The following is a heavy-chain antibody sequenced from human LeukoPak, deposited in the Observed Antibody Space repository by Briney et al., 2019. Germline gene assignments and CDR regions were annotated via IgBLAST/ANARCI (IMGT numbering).Heavy chain of an antibody. V-gene: IGHV1-18*01. J-gene: IGHJ2*01. Sequence: ASVKLSCKASGYTFTNYGISWVRQAPGQGLEWMGWISAYIGETKYAQKFQGRVTMTTDISMSTAFMELRSLRSDDTAVYYCARVERDYGDYAARYFDLWGRGTLVTVSS. CDR1: GYTFTNYG. D-gene: IGHD4-17*01. CDR2: ISAYIGET. CDR3: ARVERDYGDYAARYFDL.